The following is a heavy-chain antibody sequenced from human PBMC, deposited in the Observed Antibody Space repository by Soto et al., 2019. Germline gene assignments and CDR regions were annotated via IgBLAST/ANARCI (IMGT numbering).Heavy chain of an antibody. CDR1: GFTFSSYA. D-gene: IGHD6-13*01. Sequence: GGSLRLSCAASGFTFSSYAMSWVRQAPGKGLEWVSAISGSGGSTYYADSVKGRFTISRDNSKNTLYLQMNSLRAEDTAVYYWAKGTGYSSSWYYAFDIWGQGTMVTVSS. V-gene: IGHV3-23*01. CDR3: AKGTGYSSSWYYAFDI. CDR2: ISGSGGST. J-gene: IGHJ3*02.